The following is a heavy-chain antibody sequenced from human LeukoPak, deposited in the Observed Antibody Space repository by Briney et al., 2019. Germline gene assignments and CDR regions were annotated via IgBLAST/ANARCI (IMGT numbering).Heavy chain of an antibody. CDR1: GFTFSSYA. Sequence: PGGSLRLSCAASGFTFSSYAMSWVRQAPGKGLEWVSAISGSGGSTYYADSVKGRFTISRDNSKNTLYLQMNSLGAEDTAVYYCAKSPVRYFDWLSGVYFDYWGQGTLVTVSS. D-gene: IGHD3-9*01. CDR3: AKSPVRYFDWLSGVYFDY. CDR2: ISGSGGST. J-gene: IGHJ4*02. V-gene: IGHV3-23*01.